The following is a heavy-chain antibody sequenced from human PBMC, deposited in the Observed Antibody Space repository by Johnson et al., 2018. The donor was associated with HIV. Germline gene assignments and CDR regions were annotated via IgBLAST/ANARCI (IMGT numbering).Heavy chain of an antibody. Sequence: VQLVESGGGLVQPGGSLRLSCAASGFTFSSYWMSWVRQAPGKGLEWVSATTPSDSAIWYADSVKGRFTVSRDNAKNSLYLQMNSLRAEDTAVYYCARASHSSGWYGRLGDAFDIWGQGTMVTVSS. D-gene: IGHD6-19*01. CDR2: TTPSDSAI. CDR1: GFTFSSYW. V-gene: IGHV3-21*03. J-gene: IGHJ3*02. CDR3: ARASHSSGWYGRLGDAFDI.